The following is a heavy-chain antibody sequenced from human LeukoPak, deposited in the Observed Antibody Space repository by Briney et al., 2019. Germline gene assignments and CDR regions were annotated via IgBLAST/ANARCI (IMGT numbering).Heavy chain of an antibody. J-gene: IGHJ3*02. CDR2: FSAGGST. CDR3: GGRLNGYAVDI. D-gene: IGHD3-16*01. Sequence: GGSLRLSCAASGFTFSNYAMTWVRQAPGKGLEWVSSFSAGGSTFYADSVKGRFTISRDNSKNTLYLQMNSLRAEDTAVYYCGGRLNGYAVDIWGQGTMVIVSS. V-gene: IGHV3-23*01. CDR1: GFTFSNYA.